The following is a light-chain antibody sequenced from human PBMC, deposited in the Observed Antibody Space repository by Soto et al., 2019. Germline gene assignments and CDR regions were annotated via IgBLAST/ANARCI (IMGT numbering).Light chain of an antibody. CDR2: DVN. V-gene: IGLV7-46*01. CDR3: MLSYSGPSI. Sequence: QAVVTQEPSLTVSPGGTVTLTCGSSTGAVTSGHYPYWFQVKPGQAPSTLLYDVNNKHSWTPARFSGSLLGGKAALTLSGAQPDYEADYYWMLSYSGPSIFGRGTQLTVL. J-gene: IGLJ7*01. CDR1: TGAVTSGHY.